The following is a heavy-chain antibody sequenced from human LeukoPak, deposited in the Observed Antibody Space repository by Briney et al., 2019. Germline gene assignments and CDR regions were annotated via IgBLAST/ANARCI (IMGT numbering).Heavy chain of an antibody. CDR2: INPNSGGT. CDR3: ARVVRLGTPVVFDI. Sequence: ASVKVSCKASGYTFTAYYMHWVRQAPGQGLEWMGWINPNSGGTNYAQKFQGRVTMTRDTSISTAYMELSRLKSDDTAVYYCARVVRLGTPVVFDIGGKGKMVTVST. CDR1: GYTFTAYY. V-gene: IGHV1-2*02. D-gene: IGHD3-16*01. J-gene: IGHJ3*02.